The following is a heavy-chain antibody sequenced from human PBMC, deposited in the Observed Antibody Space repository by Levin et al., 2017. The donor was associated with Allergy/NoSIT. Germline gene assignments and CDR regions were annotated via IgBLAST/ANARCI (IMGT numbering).Heavy chain of an antibody. CDR2: IYSGVST. CDR1: GVTVSTTY. V-gene: IGHV3-53*01. J-gene: IGHJ4*02. D-gene: IGHD6-19*01. Sequence: GGSLRLSCAASGVTVSTTYMSWVRQAPGKGLEWVSLIYSGVSTNYADSVRGRFTISRDSSKNTLYHQMNSLRTEETAVDYCVRVALGSSGNECWGQGTLVTVSS. CDR3: VRVALGSSGNEC.